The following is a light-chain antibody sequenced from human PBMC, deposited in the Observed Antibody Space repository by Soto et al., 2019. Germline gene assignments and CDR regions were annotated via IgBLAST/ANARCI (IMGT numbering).Light chain of an antibody. J-gene: IGLJ3*02. CDR3: QNWGTGVLM. Sequence: QLVLTQSPSASASLGASVKLTCTLSSGHSSYAIAWHQQQPEKGTRYLMKINSDGSHNKGDGIPDRFSGSSSGAERYLTISSLQAEDETDYYCQNWGTGVLMFVGRTKSSVL. V-gene: IGLV4-69*01. CDR1: SGHSSYA. CDR2: INSDGSH.